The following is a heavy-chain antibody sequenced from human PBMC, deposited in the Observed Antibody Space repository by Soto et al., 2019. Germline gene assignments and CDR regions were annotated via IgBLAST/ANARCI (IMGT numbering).Heavy chain of an antibody. D-gene: IGHD1-26*01. J-gene: IGHJ3*02. Sequence: QVQLVQSGAEVKKPGSSVKVSCKASGGTFSSYAISWVRQAPGQGLEWKGGVIPIFGTANYAQKFQGRVTITADESTSTAYMELSSLRSEDTAVYYCAKSLVGATIDAFDIWGQGTMVTVSS. CDR2: VIPIFGTA. V-gene: IGHV1-69*01. CDR3: AKSLVGATIDAFDI. CDR1: GGTFSSYA.